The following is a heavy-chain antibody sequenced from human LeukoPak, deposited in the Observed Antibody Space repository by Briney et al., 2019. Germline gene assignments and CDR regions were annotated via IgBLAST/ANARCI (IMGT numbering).Heavy chain of an antibody. V-gene: IGHV3-7*01. CDR2: IKQDGSEK. CDR1: GFTFSSYW. CDR3: ARATYDFWSGYYEKGAFDI. D-gene: IGHD3-3*01. J-gene: IGHJ3*02. Sequence: QAGGSLRLSCAASGFTFSSYWMSWVRQAPGKGLEWVANIKQDGSEKYYVDSVKGRFTISRDNAKNTLYLQMNSLRAEDTAVYYCARATYDFWSGYYEKGAFDIWGQGTMVTVSS.